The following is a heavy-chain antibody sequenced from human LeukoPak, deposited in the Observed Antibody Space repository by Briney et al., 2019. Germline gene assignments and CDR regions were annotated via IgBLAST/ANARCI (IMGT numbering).Heavy chain of an antibody. J-gene: IGHJ4*02. CDR2: IYYSGST. Sequence: KPSETLSVTWTVSGGSISSYYWSWIRQPPGKGLEWIGYIYYSGSTNYNPSLNSRVTISVDTSKNQFSLKLSSVTAADTAVYYCARCEYSSTQFDYWGQGTLVTVSS. CDR3: ARCEYSSTQFDY. CDR1: GGSISSYY. V-gene: IGHV4-59*08. D-gene: IGHD6-6*01.